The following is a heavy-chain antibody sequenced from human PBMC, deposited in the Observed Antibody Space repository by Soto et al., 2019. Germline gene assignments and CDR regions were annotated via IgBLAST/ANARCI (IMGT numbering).Heavy chain of an antibody. V-gene: IGHV4-59*01. CDR3: ATPQQVGYCSGGICGFDP. CDR2: IYDSGST. CDR1: GGSISSYY. J-gene: IGHJ5*02. D-gene: IGHD2-15*01. Sequence: SETLSLTCTVSGGSISSYYWSWIRQPPGKGLEWIGCIYDSGSTNYNPSLKSRVTISVDTSKNQFSLKLSSVTAADTAVYYCATPQQVGYCSGGICGFDPWGQGTLLTVSS.